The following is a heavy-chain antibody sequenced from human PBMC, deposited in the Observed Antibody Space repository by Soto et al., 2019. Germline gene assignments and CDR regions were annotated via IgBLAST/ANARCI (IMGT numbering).Heavy chain of an antibody. J-gene: IGHJ4*02. CDR2: ISAYNGNT. Sequence: QVQLVQSGAEVKKPGASVKVSCKASGYTFTRYGIRWRRQAPGQGLEWMGWISAYNGNTNYAQKLQGRVTMTTDTSTSTAYMELRSLRSDDTAVYYCARAVPYNWNDLPDYWGQGTLVTVSS. V-gene: IGHV1-18*01. D-gene: IGHD1-20*01. CDR1: GYTFTRYG. CDR3: ARAVPYNWNDLPDY.